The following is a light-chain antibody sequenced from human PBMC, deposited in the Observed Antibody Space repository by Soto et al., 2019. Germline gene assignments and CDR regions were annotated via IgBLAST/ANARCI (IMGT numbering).Light chain of an antibody. V-gene: IGKV1-39*01. CDR1: QPISDY. Sequence: DLQMTQSPSSLSASVGDRVTITCRTSQPISDYLNWYQQKLGKAPSLLIYTASNLQTGVPSRFSGSGSGTHFTLTISSLQPEDFATYYCQQSYNTPRTFGQGTKVEI. CDR2: TAS. CDR3: QQSYNTPRT. J-gene: IGKJ1*01.